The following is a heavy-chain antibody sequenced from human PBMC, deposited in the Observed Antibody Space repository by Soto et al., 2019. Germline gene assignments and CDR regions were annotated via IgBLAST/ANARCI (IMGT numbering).Heavy chain of an antibody. Sequence: QVQLVQSGPEVKKPGASVKVSCKTSGYTFTSYGITLVRQAPGQGLEWMGWITTDKGKTTYAQKFQGRVTMTTDISTSTAYMELRSLRSDDTAVYYCATRSPAFDYWGQGTLVTVSS. CDR3: ATRSPAFDY. J-gene: IGHJ4*02. CDR2: ITTDKGKT. V-gene: IGHV1-18*01. CDR1: GYTFTSYG.